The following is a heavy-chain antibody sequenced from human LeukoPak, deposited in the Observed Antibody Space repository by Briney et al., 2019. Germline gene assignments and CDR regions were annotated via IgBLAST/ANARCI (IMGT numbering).Heavy chain of an antibody. D-gene: IGHD3-22*01. CDR2: TSGDGGAT. J-gene: IGHJ4*02. CDR3: AKDRPNYYGSNGHYYRRDGDY. V-gene: IGHV3-23*01. Sequence: PGGSLRLSCAASGFTFSSCGFNWVRQSTGKGLEWVSSTSGDGGATYYSNSVKGRFTISRDNSRNTLYLQMNSLRAEDTAVYYCAKDRPNYYGSNGHYYRRDGDYWGQGTLVTVSS. CDR1: GFTFSSCG.